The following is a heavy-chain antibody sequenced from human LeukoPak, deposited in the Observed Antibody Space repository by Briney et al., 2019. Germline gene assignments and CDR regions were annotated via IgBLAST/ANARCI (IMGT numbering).Heavy chain of an antibody. CDR3: ARGGPGNFQH. Sequence: ASVKVSCKASGGTFSSYAISWVRQAPGQGLEWMGGIIPISGTANYAQTFQGRVTITADESTSTAYMELSSLRSEDTAVYYCARGGPGNFQHWGQGTLVTVSS. V-gene: IGHV1-69*13. CDR1: GGTFSSYA. D-gene: IGHD6-25*01. J-gene: IGHJ1*01. CDR2: IIPISGTA.